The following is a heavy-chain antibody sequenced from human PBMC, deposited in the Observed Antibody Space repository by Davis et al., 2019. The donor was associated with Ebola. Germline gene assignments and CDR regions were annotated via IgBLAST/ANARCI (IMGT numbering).Heavy chain of an antibody. V-gene: IGHV3-9*01. Sequence: LSLTCAASGFRFAAYAMHWVRQAPGKGLEWVSSISWSGTTGYVDSLMGRFTISRDNAKNSLYLEMSSLRVEDTALYYCAKDIGTSSLGDWGQGTLVTVSS. CDR2: ISWSGTT. CDR3: AKDIGTSSLGD. CDR1: GFRFAAYA. D-gene: IGHD2-2*01. J-gene: IGHJ4*02.